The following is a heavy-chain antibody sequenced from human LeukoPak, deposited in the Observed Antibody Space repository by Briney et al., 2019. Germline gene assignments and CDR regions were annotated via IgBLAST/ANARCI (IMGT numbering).Heavy chain of an antibody. CDR1: GGSFSGYY. J-gene: IGHJ4*02. CDR3: AGGGFTCPR. Sequence: SETLSLTCAVYGGSFSGYYWSWIRQPPGKGLEWIGEINHSGSTNYNPSLKSRVAISVDTSKNQFSLKLSSVTAADTAVYYCAGGGFTCPRWGQGTLVTVSS. V-gene: IGHV4-34*01. CDR2: INHSGST.